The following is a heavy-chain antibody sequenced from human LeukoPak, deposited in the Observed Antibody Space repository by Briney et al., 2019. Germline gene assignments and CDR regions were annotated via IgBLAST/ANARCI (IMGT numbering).Heavy chain of an antibody. CDR2: ISSSGSTI. CDR1: GFTFSSYE. CDR3: ARDREGRLYNSGWSIYYYGMDV. D-gene: IGHD6-19*01. V-gene: IGHV3-48*03. J-gene: IGHJ6*02. Sequence: PGGSLRLSCAASGFTFSSYEMNWVRQAPGKGLEWVSYISSSGSTIYYADSVKGRFTISRDNAKNSLYLQMNSLRAEDTAVYYCARDREGRLYNSGWSIYYYGMDVWGQGTTVTVSS.